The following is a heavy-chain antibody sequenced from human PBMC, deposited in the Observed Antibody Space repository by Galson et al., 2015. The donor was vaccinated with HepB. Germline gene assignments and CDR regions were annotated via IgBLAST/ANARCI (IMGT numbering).Heavy chain of an antibody. J-gene: IGHJ4*02. CDR3: AKDNQWLRPCYFDY. V-gene: IGHV3-23*01. D-gene: IGHD5-12*01. CDR1: GFIFSSYA. Sequence: LRLSCAASGFIFSSYAMSWVRQAPGKGLEWVSAISGSGGSTYYADSVKGRFTISRDNSKNTLYLQMNSLRAEDTAVYYCAKDNQWLRPCYFDYWGQGTLVTVSS. CDR2: ISGSGGST.